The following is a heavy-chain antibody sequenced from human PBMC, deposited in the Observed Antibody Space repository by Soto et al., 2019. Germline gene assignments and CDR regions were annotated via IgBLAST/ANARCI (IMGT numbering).Heavy chain of an antibody. V-gene: IGHV1-2*04. D-gene: IGHD6-19*01. J-gene: IGHJ4*02. CDR3: ASMKDSSGWYFGYFDY. CDR1: GYTFTGYY. Sequence: QVQLVQSGAEVKKPGASVKVSCKASGYTFTGYYMHWVRQAPGQGLEWMGWINPNSGGTNYAQKFQGWVTMTRDTSISTAYMELSRLRSDDTAVYYCASMKDSSGWYFGYFDYWGQGTLVTVSS. CDR2: INPNSGGT.